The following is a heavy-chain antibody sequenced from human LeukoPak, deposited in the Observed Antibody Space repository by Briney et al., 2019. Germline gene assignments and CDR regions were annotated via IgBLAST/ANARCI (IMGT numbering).Heavy chain of an antibody. CDR1: GGSISSGGYY. Sequence: KASETLSLTCTVSGGSISSGGYYWSWIRQPPGKGLEWIGYIYYSGSTNYNPSLKSRVTISVDTSKNQFSLKLSSVTAADTAVYYCARGLEDYDILTGYPRGPEYYYGMDVWGQGTTVTVSS. J-gene: IGHJ6*02. D-gene: IGHD3-9*01. CDR3: ARGLEDYDILTGYPRGPEYYYGMDV. V-gene: IGHV4-61*08. CDR2: IYYSGST.